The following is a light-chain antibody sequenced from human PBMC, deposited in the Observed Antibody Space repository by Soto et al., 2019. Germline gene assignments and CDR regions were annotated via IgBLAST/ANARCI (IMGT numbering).Light chain of an antibody. Sequence: ETVLTQSPGTLSLSPGERATLSCRASQSITNNYLAWYQHKPGQAPRLLIYGASSRVTGIPDRFSGSGSGTDFTLTISRLEPEDFAVYYCQQYRTSPITFGQGTRLEIK. J-gene: IGKJ5*01. CDR3: QQYRTSPIT. CDR2: GAS. V-gene: IGKV3-20*01. CDR1: QSITNNY.